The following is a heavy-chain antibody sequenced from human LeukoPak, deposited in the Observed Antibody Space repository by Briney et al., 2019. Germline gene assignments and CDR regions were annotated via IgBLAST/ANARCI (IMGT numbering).Heavy chain of an antibody. CDR1: GFTFAQSS. J-gene: IGHJ5*02. D-gene: IGHD2-21*01. V-gene: IGHV3-30*04. CDR2: ISFDETHQ. CDR3: ARRKLTFLAT. Sequence: PGGSLRLSCAASGFTFAQSSMHWVSQAPGKGLEWLAVISFDETHQNYAESVKGRFTISRDNSKNTLDLQMNSLRGDDTAVYYCARRKLTFLATWGQGTLVTVSS.